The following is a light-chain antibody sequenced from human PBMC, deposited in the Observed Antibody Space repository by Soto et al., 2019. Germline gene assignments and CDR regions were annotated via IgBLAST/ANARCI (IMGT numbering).Light chain of an antibody. CDR1: QSISSR. J-gene: IGKJ1*01. Sequence: DIPMTQSPSTLSASVGDRVTITCRASQSISSRLAWYQQKPGKAPKLLIYDASSLESGVPSRFSGSGSGTEFTLTISSLQPDDFATYYCQQYNSYSPWTFGQGTKVEIK. V-gene: IGKV1-5*01. CDR2: DAS. CDR3: QQYNSYSPWT.